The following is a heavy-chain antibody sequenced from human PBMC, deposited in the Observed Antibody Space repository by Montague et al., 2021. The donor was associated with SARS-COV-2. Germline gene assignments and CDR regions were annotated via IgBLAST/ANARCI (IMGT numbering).Heavy chain of an antibody. D-gene: IGHD2-8*01. CDR3: ARGKEVYAINGDLNY. J-gene: IGHJ4*02. CDR1: GWSFNFDY. V-gene: IGHV4-34*01. CDR2: INQQERT. Sequence: SETLSLTCGREGWSFNFDYWSWIRLPPGKDLNWYGEINQQERTNNNPSLKTRVTISIDTSKNQFSLKLSSVTAAATAVYYCARGKEVYAINGDLNYWGQGTLVTVSS.